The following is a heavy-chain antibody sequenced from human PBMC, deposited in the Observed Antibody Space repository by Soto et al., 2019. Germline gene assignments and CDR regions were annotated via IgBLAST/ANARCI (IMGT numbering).Heavy chain of an antibody. J-gene: IGHJ4*02. V-gene: IGHV3-48*01. D-gene: IGHD4-4*01. CDR1: GFTFSSYS. Sequence: EVQLVESGGGLVQPGGSLRLSCAASGFTFSSYSMNWVRQAPGKGLEWVSYISSSSSTIYYADSVKGRFTISRDNAKNSLYLQMNSLRAEDTAVYYCARSIRAHRSNSNYDPRPFDYWGQGTLVTVSS. CDR3: ARSIRAHRSNSNYDPRPFDY. CDR2: ISSSSSTI.